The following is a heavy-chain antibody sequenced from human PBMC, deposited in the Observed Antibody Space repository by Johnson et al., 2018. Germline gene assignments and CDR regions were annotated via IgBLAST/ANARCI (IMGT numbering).Heavy chain of an antibody. CDR1: GYMFTSYA. J-gene: IGHJ3*01. Sequence: QVQLVQSGAEVKKPGASVKVSCTASGYMFTSYAINWVRQATGQGLEWLGWMNPNSCDFVYAQKFQGRVTMTRNTSISTAYLELSGLKSEDAAVYYCPRRLSLAAPNFGGDCWDAFHFGVPGTMGTVSS. CDR2: MNPNSCDF. D-gene: IGHD2-21*02. V-gene: IGHV1-8*01. CDR3: PRRLSLAAPNFGGDCWDAFHF.